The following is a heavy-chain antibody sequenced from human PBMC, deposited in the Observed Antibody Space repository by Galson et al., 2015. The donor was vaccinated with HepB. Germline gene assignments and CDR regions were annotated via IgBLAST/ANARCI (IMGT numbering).Heavy chain of an antibody. J-gene: IGHJ6*02. CDR2: IYSYGAE. V-gene: IGHV3-66*03. D-gene: IGHD3-22*01. Sequence: SLRLSCTASGYTVSTNYMTWVRQAPGRGLEWVSSIYSYGAEYYAASLQGRFTITRDNSKNTLYMQMNSLRAEDTAVYYCARDLVIVVDSYPTGNYYYGMDVWGQGTTVTVSS. CDR1: GYTVSTNY. CDR3: ARDLVIVVDSYPTGNYYYGMDV.